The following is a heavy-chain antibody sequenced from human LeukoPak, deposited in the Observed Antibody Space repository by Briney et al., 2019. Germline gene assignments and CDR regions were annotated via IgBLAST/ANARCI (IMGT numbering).Heavy chain of an antibody. CDR1: GSSISSYY. CDR2: IYYSGST. D-gene: IGHD2-15*01. Sequence: SETLSLTCNVSGSSISSYYWSWIRQPPGKGLEWIGYIYYSGSTNYNPSLKSRVTISVDTSKNQFSLKLSSVTAADTAVYYCGYCSGGSYYYGLDVWGQGTTVTVSS. CDR3: GYCSGGSYYYGLDV. J-gene: IGHJ6*02. V-gene: IGHV4-59*01.